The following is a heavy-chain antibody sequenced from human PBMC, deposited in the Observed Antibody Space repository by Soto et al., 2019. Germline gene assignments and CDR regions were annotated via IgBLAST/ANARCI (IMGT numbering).Heavy chain of an antibody. CDR2: IYSGGST. Sequence: HPGGSLRLSCAASGFTVSSNYMSWVRQAPGKGLEWVSVIYSGGSTYYADSVKGRFTISRDNSKNTLYLQMNSLRAEDTAVYYCARDECSGGSCYGAFDIWGQGTMVTVSS. CDR3: ARDECSGGSCYGAFDI. CDR1: GFTVSSNY. V-gene: IGHV3-66*01. D-gene: IGHD2-15*01. J-gene: IGHJ3*02.